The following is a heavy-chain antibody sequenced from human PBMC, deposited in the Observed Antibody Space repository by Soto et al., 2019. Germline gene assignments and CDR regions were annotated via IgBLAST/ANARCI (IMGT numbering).Heavy chain of an antibody. CDR1: GFTFSTYA. J-gene: IGHJ4*02. CDR3: ARESGSSSFDY. D-gene: IGHD1-26*01. CDR2: ITGSGGST. Sequence: PGGSLRLSCAASGFTFSTYAMIWVRQAPGKGLEWVSVITGSGGSTYYADSVKGRFTISRDNSKNTLYLQMNSLRAEDTAVYYCARESGSSSFDYWGQGTLVTGSS. V-gene: IGHV3-23*01.